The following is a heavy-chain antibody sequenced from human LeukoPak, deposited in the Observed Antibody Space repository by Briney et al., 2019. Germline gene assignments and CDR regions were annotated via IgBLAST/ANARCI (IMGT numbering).Heavy chain of an antibody. CDR2: ISGCADRT. V-gene: IGHV3-23*01. J-gene: IGHJ4*02. Sequence: GGSLRLSCAASGFTFSSYAMSWVRQAPGKGLEWVSAISGCADRTYYADSVKGRFTISRDNSKNTLYLQMNSLRPEDTAIYYCAKESPYGSGSRNYYFHYWGQGTLVTVSS. CDR3: AKESPYGSGSRNYYFHY. CDR1: GFTFSSYA. D-gene: IGHD3-10*01.